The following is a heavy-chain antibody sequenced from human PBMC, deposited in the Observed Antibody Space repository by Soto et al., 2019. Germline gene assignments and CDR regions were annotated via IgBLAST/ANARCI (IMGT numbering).Heavy chain of an antibody. Sequence: SVKVSCKASGFTFTSSAVQWVRQARGQRLEWIGWIVGGSGNTNYAQKFQERVTITRDMSTSTAYMELSSLRSEDTAVYYCAADRGVVVPAAMHYYYYGMDVWGQGTTVTVSS. V-gene: IGHV1-58*01. J-gene: IGHJ6*02. CDR2: IVGGSGNT. CDR1: GFTFTSSA. CDR3: AADRGVVVPAAMHYYYYGMDV. D-gene: IGHD2-2*01.